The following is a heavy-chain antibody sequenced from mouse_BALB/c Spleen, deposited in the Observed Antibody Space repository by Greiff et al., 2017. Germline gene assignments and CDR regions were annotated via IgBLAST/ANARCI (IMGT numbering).Heavy chain of an antibody. Sequence: EVKLMESGGGLVQPGGSLRLSCATSGFTFTDYYMSWVRQPPGKALEWLGFIRNKANGYTTEYSASVKGRFTISRDNSQSILYLQMNTLRAEDSATYYCARVITTVVDYFDYWGQGTTLTGSS. CDR2: IRNKANGYTT. V-gene: IGHV7-3*02. D-gene: IGHD1-1*01. CDR1: GFTFTDYY. J-gene: IGHJ2*01. CDR3: ARVITTVVDYFDY.